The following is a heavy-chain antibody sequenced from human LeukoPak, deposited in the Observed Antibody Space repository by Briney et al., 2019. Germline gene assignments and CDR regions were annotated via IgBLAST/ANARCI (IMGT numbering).Heavy chain of an antibody. CDR2: ISYDGSNK. CDR1: GFTFSSYA. Sequence: GGSLRLSCAASGFTFSSYAMHWVRQAPGKGLEWVAVISYDGSNKYYADSVKGRFTISRDNSKNTLYLQMNSLRAEDTAVYYCARSQLGWFPFGYWGQGTLVTVSS. V-gene: IGHV3-30-3*01. J-gene: IGHJ4*02. D-gene: IGHD3/OR15-3a*01. CDR3: ARSQLGWFPFGY.